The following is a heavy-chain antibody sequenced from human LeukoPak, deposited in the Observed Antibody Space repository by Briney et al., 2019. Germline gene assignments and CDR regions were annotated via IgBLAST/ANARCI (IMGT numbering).Heavy chain of an antibody. Sequence: GGSLRLSCVASGFTFSDYAMNWVRQAPGKGLEWVSTFKTKYNQVYYAESVRGRFTISTDNSRNTVFLQMNSLRADDTALYYCARSVPDYTRFDYWGRGALVTVSS. CDR3: ARSVPDYTRFDY. V-gene: IGHV3-23*05. CDR2: FKTKYNQV. D-gene: IGHD4-11*01. J-gene: IGHJ4*02. CDR1: GFTFSDYA.